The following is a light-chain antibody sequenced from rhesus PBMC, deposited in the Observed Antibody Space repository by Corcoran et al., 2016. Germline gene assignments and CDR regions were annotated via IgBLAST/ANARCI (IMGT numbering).Light chain of an antibody. Sequence: QSAPTQPPSVSGSPGQSVTISCTGTSSDIGGYNYVSWYQQHPGKAPKLMIYGVSSRPSGVSDRFSGSKSGNTASLTISGLQAEDEADYYCCSDTTSSTYIFGTGTRLTVL. J-gene: IGLJ1*01. CDR1: SSDIGGYNY. V-gene: IGLV2S7*01. CDR2: GVS. CDR3: CSDTTSSTYI.